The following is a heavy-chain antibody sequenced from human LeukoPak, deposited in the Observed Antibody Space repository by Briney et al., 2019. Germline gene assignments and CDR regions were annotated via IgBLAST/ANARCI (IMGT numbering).Heavy chain of an antibody. J-gene: IGHJ4*02. CDR2: IYHSGSA. Sequence: PSETLSLTCAVSGGAISSSGHFWSWIRQHPGKGPEWIGYIYHSGSAYYNPSLKSRVIISVDTSKNQFSLKLSSVTAADTAVYYCASNRITVAKFDYWGQGTLVTVSS. V-gene: IGHV4-31*11. CDR3: ASNRITVAKFDY. CDR1: GGAISSSGHF. D-gene: IGHD6-19*01.